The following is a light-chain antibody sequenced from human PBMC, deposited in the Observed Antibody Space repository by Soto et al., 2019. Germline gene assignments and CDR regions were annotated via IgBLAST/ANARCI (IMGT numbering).Light chain of an antibody. Sequence: QSVLTQPASVSGSPGQSITISCTGTSSDVGGYNYVSWYQQHPGKAPKLIIYEVSNRPSGVSNRFSGSKSGNTASLTISGLQAEDEADYYCSSYTSLSAYVFGGGTKVTVL. CDR3: SSYTSLSAYV. V-gene: IGLV2-14*01. CDR2: EVS. CDR1: SSDVGGYNY. J-gene: IGLJ1*01.